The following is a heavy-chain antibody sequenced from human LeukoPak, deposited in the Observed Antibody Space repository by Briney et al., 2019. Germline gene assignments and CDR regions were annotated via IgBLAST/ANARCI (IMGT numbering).Heavy chain of an antibody. CDR1: GFTVSSNY. D-gene: IGHD6-13*01. J-gene: IGHJ4*02. CDR2: IYSGGST. Sequence: GGSLRLSCAASGFTVSSNYMSWVRQAPGKGLEWVSVIYSGGSTYYADSVKGRFTISRDNSKNTLYLQMNSLRAEDTAVYYCAREPRSIAAAGSSLDYWGQGTLVTVSS. CDR3: AREPRSIAAAGSSLDY. V-gene: IGHV3-53*01.